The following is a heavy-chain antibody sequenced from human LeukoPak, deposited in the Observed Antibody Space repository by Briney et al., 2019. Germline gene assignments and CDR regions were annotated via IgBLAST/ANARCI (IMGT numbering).Heavy chain of an antibody. Sequence: ASVKVSCKASGYTFTGYYMHWVRQAPGQGLEWMGIINPNGGTTTYAQMFQGRVTMTTDTSTSTAYMELRSLRSDDTAVYYCARDEWSYYDFWSGYYTGIHGYYYGMDVWGQGTTVTVSS. CDR1: GYTFTGYY. CDR3: ARDEWSYYDFWSGYYTGIHGYYYGMDV. J-gene: IGHJ6*02. D-gene: IGHD3-3*01. CDR2: INPNGGTT. V-gene: IGHV1-46*01.